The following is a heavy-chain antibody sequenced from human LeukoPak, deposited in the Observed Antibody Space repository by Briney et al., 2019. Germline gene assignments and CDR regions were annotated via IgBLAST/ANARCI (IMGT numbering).Heavy chain of an antibody. Sequence: GASVKVSCKVSGYTLTELSMHWVRQAPGKGLEWMGGFDPEDGETIYAQKFQGRVTMTEDTSTDTAYMELSSLRSEDTAVYYCATGYSSSWRNDAFDIWGQGTMVTVSS. V-gene: IGHV1-24*01. CDR1: GYTLTELS. J-gene: IGHJ3*02. CDR2: FDPEDGET. CDR3: ATGYSSSWRNDAFDI. D-gene: IGHD6-13*01.